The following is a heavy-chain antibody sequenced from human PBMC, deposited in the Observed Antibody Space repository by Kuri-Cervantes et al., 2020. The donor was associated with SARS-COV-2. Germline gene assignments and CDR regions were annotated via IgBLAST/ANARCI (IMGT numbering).Heavy chain of an antibody. CDR2: IYYSGST. CDR1: GGSISSYY. Sequence: GSLRLSCTVSGGSISSYYWSWIRQPPGKGLEWIGYIYYSGSTNYNPSLKSRVTISVDTSKNQFSLKLSSVTAADTAVYYRARAGYYFDYWGQGTLVTVSS. J-gene: IGHJ4*02. V-gene: IGHV4-59*01. CDR3: ARAGYYFDY.